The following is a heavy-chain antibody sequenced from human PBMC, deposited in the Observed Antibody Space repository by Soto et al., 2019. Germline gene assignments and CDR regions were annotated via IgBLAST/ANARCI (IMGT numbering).Heavy chain of an antibody. D-gene: IGHD6-25*01. Sequence: SETRSLTCTVSGGSISSYYWSWIRQPPGKGLEWIGYIYYSGSTNYNPSLKSRVTISVDTSKNQFSLKLSSVTAADTAVYYCAKLASGFSLDYYYYMDVWGKGTTVTVSS. CDR1: GGSISSYY. CDR3: AKLASGFSLDYYYYMDV. V-gene: IGHV4-59*01. CDR2: IYYSGST. J-gene: IGHJ6*03.